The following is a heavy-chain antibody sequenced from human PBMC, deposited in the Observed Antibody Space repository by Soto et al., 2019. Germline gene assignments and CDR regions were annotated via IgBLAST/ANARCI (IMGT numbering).Heavy chain of an antibody. V-gene: IGHV3-23*01. CDR1: GFICRNYV. J-gene: IGHJ1*01. D-gene: IGHD1-7*01. Sequence: EVQLSESGGGLVQPGGSLRLSCTASGFICRNYVMTWVRQAPGKGLEWVSSSIGSGGTTYYTDSVKGRFTISRDNSKNTLVRQINSLRAKDTAVYYCAISPLELHMYVTWVQGPLVTFSS. CDR3: AISPLELHMYVT. CDR2: SIGSGGTT.